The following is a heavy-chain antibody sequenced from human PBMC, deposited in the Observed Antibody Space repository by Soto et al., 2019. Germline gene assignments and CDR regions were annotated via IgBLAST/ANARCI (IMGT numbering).Heavy chain of an antibody. CDR3: ARELIAVAGLSDY. CDR1: GFTFSSYS. J-gene: IGHJ4*02. D-gene: IGHD6-19*01. V-gene: IGHV3-48*02. CDR2: ISSSSSTI. Sequence: SLRLSCAASGFTFSSYSMNWVRQAPGKGLEWVSYISSSSSTIYYTDSVKGRFTISRDNAKNSLYLQMNSLRDEDTAVYYCARELIAVAGLSDYWGQGTLVTVSS.